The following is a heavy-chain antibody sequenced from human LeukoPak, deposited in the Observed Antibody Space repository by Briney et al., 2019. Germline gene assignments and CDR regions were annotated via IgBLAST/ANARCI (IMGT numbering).Heavy chain of an antibody. CDR2: IYTNGIT. CDR1: GDSISDYY. CDR3: ARGVMTAMFAFDI. Sequence: PSETLSLTCTVSGDSISDYYWSWIRQPAGKGLELIGRIYTNGITNYNPSLKSRVTTSVDTSKNQLSLRLSSVTAADTAVYYCARGVMTAMFAFDIWGQGTMVTVSS. V-gene: IGHV4-4*07. D-gene: IGHD2-21*02. J-gene: IGHJ3*02.